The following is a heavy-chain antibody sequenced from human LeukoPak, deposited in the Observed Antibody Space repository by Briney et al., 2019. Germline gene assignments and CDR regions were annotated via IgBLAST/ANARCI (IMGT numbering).Heavy chain of an antibody. D-gene: IGHD5-18*01. CDR1: GFSLRTSGAG. CDR2: IYWDGDQ. J-gene: IGHJ4*02. V-gene: IGHV2-5*02. Sequence: SGPTLAKPTQPLTLTCTFSGFSLRTSGAGVGWIRQPPGKALEWLAVIYWDGDQRYSPSLESRLTITKDTSKNQVVLTMTNMDPVDTAAYFCAHSYDTAMGHYFDYWGQGTLVTVSS. CDR3: AHSYDTAMGHYFDY.